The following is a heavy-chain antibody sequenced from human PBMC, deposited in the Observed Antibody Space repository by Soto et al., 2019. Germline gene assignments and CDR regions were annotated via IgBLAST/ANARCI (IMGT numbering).Heavy chain of an antibody. D-gene: IGHD3-3*01. J-gene: IGHJ4*02. Sequence: KPSETLSLTCTVSGGSVSSGSYYWSWIRQPPGKGLEWIGYIYYSGSTNYNPSLKSRVTISVDTSKNQFSLKLSSVTAADTAVYYCARVGSGNNFDYWGQGTLVTVSS. CDR2: IYYSGST. CDR3: ARVGSGNNFDY. V-gene: IGHV4-61*01. CDR1: GGSVSSGSYY.